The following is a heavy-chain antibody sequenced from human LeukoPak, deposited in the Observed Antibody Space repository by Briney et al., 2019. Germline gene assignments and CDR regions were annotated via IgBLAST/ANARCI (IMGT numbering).Heavy chain of an antibody. CDR2: ISSSSSTI. Sequence: EPGGSLRLSCAASGFTFSSYEMNWVRQAPGKGLEWVSYISSSSSTIYYADSVKGRFTISRDNAKNSLYLQMNSLRAEDTAVYYCARVGIPAAVPYYYYYMDVWGKGTTVTVSS. CDR3: ARVGIPAAVPYYYYYMDV. D-gene: IGHD6-13*01. CDR1: GFTFSSYE. J-gene: IGHJ6*03. V-gene: IGHV3-48*01.